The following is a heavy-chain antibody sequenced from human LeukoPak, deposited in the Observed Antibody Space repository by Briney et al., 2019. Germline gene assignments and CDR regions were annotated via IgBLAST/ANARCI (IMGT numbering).Heavy chain of an antibody. V-gene: IGHV3-7*01. Sequence: GGSLRLSCAGSGFPFHNYWMSWVRQPPGKGLEWVANIKQDGSEKFYADSVKGRFTLSRDNVKTSMYLQMDNVRPEDTAIYYCARDQHFWSGYYYYDYMDVWGKGTTVTVSS. CDR1: GFPFHNYW. CDR3: ARDQHFWSGYYYYDYMDV. J-gene: IGHJ6*03. CDR2: IKQDGSEK. D-gene: IGHD3-3*02.